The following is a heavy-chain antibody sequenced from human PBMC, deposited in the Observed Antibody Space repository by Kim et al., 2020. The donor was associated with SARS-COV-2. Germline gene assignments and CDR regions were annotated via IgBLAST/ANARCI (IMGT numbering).Heavy chain of an antibody. CDR2: ISYDGSNK. V-gene: IGHV3-30*18. CDR1: GFTFSSYG. J-gene: IGHJ6*02. CDR3: ANIPPPRSGIFGVVITWGYYYYGMDV. D-gene: IGHD3-3*01. Sequence: GGSLRLSCAASGFTFSSYGMHWVRQAPGKGLEWVAVISYDGSNKYYADSVKGRFTISRDNSKNTLYLQMNSLRAEDTAVYYCANIPPPRSGIFGVVITWGYYYYGMDVWGQGTTVTVSS.